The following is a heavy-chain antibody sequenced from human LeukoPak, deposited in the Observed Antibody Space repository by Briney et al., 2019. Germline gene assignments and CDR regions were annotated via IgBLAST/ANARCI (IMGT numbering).Heavy chain of an antibody. V-gene: IGHV3-23*01. CDR3: AKDKRSRGLWWEQSGYYYYMDV. CDR2: ISGSGGST. J-gene: IGHJ6*03. D-gene: IGHD2-21*01. Sequence: PGGSLRLSCAASGFTFSSYAMSWVRQAPGKGLEWVSAISGSGGSTYYADSVKGRFTISRDNSKNTLYLQMNSLRAEDTAVYYCAKDKRSRGLWWEQSGYYYYMDVWGKGTTVTVSS. CDR1: GFTFSSYA.